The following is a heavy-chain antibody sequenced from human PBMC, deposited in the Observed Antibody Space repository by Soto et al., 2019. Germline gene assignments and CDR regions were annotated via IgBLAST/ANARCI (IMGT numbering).Heavy chain of an antibody. V-gene: IGHV1-2*02. CDR3: ALYFRTYSHGVDV. CDR2: TDPSSGGT. Sequence: GASVKVSGKASAYAFTGPYIYWVRQAHGQGLEWLGWTDPSSGGTEFDERFKRRVTVTRDTSIRTVFLELNSLTSDDTGVYFYALYFRTYSHGVDVFGQWTAVTGSS. J-gene: IGHJ6*02. D-gene: IGHD3-9*01. CDR1: AYAFTGPY.